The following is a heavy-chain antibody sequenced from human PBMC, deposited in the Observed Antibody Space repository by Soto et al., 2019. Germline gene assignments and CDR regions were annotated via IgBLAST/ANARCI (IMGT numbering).Heavy chain of an antibody. CDR3: ARALGNSSSWLRYYYYGMDV. CDR2: ISYDGRSK. CDR1: GFTFSSYA. V-gene: IGHV3-30-3*01. D-gene: IGHD6-6*01. Sequence: PGGSLRLSCAASGFTFSSYAMHWVRQAPGKGLEWVAVISYDGRSKYYADSVKGRFTISRDNSKNTLYLQMNSLRAEDTAVYYCARALGNSSSWLRYYYYGMDVWGQGTTVTVSS. J-gene: IGHJ6*02.